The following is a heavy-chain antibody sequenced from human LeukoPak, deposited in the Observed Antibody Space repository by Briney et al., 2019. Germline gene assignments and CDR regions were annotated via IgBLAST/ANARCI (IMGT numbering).Heavy chain of an antibody. CDR1: GFTFSSYG. CDR3: AKDPSV. Sequence: GGSLRLSCAASGFTFSSYGMHWVRQAPGKGLEWVAVISYDGSNKYYADSVKGRFTISRDNSKNTLYLQMNSLRAEDTAVYYCAKDPSVWGQGTLVTVSS. CDR2: ISYDGSNK. V-gene: IGHV3-30*18. J-gene: IGHJ4*02.